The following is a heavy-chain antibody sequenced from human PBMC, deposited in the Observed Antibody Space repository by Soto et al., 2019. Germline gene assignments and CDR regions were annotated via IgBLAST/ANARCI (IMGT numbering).Heavy chain of an antibody. CDR3: VREDILGVRSFDY. D-gene: IGHD3-9*01. CDR2: ISSGSKTI. Sequence: GGSLRLSCAASGFTFSAYSVNWVRQAPGKGLEWISYISSGSKTIYYADSVKGRFIVSRDNAKNSQYLQMNSLRDEDTAVYYCVREDILGVRSFDYWGQGTLVTVS. J-gene: IGHJ4*02. CDR1: GFTFSAYS. V-gene: IGHV3-48*02.